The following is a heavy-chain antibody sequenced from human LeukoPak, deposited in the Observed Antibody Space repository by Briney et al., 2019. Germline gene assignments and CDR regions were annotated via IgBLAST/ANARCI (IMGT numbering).Heavy chain of an antibody. CDR2: MNPNSGNT. J-gene: IGHJ5*02. D-gene: IGHD6-13*01. Sequence: ASVKVSCKASGYTFPSYDIHWVRQATGQGLEWMGWMNPNSGNTGYAQKCQGRVTITRNTSISTAYMELSSLRSEDTAVYYCARGGSAIAAAGRQDWFDPWGQGTLVTVSS. V-gene: IGHV1-8*03. CDR3: ARGGSAIAAAGRQDWFDP. CDR1: GYTFPSYD.